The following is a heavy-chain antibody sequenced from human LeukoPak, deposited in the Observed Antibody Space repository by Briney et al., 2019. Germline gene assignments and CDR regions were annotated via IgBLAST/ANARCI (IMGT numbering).Heavy chain of an antibody. Sequence: SETLSLTCTVSGGSISSYYWSWIRQHPGKGLEWIGYIYYSGSTYYNPSLKSRVTISVDTSKNQFSLKLSSVTAADTAVYYCARDLGYNPYSSSWYGSWFDPWGQGTLVTVSS. J-gene: IGHJ5*02. CDR3: ARDLGYNPYSSSWYGSWFDP. D-gene: IGHD6-13*01. CDR2: IYYSGST. V-gene: IGHV4-59*06. CDR1: GGSISSYY.